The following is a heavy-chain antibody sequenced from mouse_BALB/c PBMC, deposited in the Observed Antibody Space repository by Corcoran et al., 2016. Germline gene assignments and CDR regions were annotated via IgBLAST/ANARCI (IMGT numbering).Heavy chain of an antibody. CDR2: IDPANGNT. CDR1: GFNIKDTF. J-gene: IGHJ1*01. CDR3: ANWDWYFDV. D-gene: IGHD4-1*01. Sequence: EVQLQQSGAELVKPGASVKLSCTASGFNIKDTFMHWGKQRPEQGLEWIGRIDPANGNTKYDPKFQGKATITADTYSNTAYLQLSSLTSQDTAVYYCANWDWYFDVWGAGTTVTVSS. V-gene: IGHV14-3*02.